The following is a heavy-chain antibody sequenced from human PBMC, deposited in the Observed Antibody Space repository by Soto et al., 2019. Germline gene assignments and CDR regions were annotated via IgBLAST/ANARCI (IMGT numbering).Heavy chain of an antibody. D-gene: IGHD6-13*01. J-gene: IGHJ5*02. CDR1: GFTFSSYG. Sequence: PGGSLRLSCAASGFTFSSYGMHWVRQAPGKGLEWVAVIWYDGSNKYYADSVKGRFTISRDNSKNTLYLQMNSLRAEDTAVYYCARDWASYSSSWYNPYNWFDPWGQGTLVTVSS. CDR2: IWYDGSNK. CDR3: ARDWASYSSSWYNPYNWFDP. V-gene: IGHV3-33*01.